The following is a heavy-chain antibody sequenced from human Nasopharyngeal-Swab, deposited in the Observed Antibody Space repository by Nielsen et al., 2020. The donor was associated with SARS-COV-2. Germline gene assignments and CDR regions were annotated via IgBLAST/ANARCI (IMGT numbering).Heavy chain of an antibody. CDR1: GFTFNMYS. CDR3: ARLGTESYHYYSLDV. J-gene: IGHJ6*02. CDR2: ISSSSNYI. D-gene: IGHD1-1*01. V-gene: IGHV3-21*01. Sequence: GESLKISCVTSGFTFNMYSMHWVRQAPGKGLEWVASISSSSNYIYYGDSVKGRFTISRDNTQKSLYPEMNSLRVEDTAVYYCARLGTESYHYYSLDVWGQGTTVTASS.